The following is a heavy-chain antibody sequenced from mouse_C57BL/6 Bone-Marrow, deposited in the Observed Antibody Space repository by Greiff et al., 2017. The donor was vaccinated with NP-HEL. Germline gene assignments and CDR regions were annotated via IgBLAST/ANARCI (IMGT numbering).Heavy chain of an antibody. D-gene: IGHD1-1*01. Sequence: EVKVVESGAELVKPGASVKLSCTASGFNIKDYYMHWVKQRTEQGLEWIGRIDPEDGETKYAPKFQGKATITADTSSNTAYLQLSSLTSEDTAVYYCASPITTVVEGGLPYWGQGTLVTVSA. CDR2: IDPEDGET. CDR1: GFNIKDYY. V-gene: IGHV14-2*01. CDR3: ASPITTVVEGGLPY. J-gene: IGHJ3*01.